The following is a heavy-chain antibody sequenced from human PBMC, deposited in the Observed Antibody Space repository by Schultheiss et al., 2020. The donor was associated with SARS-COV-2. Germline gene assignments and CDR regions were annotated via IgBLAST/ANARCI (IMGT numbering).Heavy chain of an antibody. V-gene: IGHV5-51*01. D-gene: IGHD6-19*01. CDR1: GYSFTSYW. Sequence: GGSLRLSCQGSGYSFTSYWIGWVRQMPGKGLEWMGIIYPGDSDTRYSPSFQGQVTISADKSISTAYLQWSSLKASDTAMYYCARLQQWLSIDYWGQGTLVTVSS. J-gene: IGHJ4*02. CDR3: ARLQQWLSIDY. CDR2: IYPGDSDT.